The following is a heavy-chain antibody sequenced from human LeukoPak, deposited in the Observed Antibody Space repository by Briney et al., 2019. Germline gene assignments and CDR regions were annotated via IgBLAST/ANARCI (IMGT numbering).Heavy chain of an antibody. CDR2: ITGSGGNT. CDR1: GFIFSSYS. CDR3: AKAASSSWPSYYYGMDV. V-gene: IGHV3-23*01. Sequence: GGSLRLSCAASGFIFSSYSMSWVRQAPGKGLEWVSVITGSGGNTYYADSVRGRFTISKDNSKNTVYLQMSSLRVDDTAVYYCAKAASSSWPSYYYGMDVWGQGTTVTVSS. D-gene: IGHD6-13*01. J-gene: IGHJ6*02.